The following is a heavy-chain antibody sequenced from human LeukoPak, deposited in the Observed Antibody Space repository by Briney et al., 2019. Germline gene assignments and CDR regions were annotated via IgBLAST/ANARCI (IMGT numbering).Heavy chain of an antibody. D-gene: IGHD3-10*01. CDR2: IYYSGST. Sequence: PSETLSLTCTVSGGSISSSSYYWGWIRQPPGKGLEWIGSIYYSGSTYYNPSLKSRVTISVDTSKNQFSLKLSSVTAADTAVYYCARLTWTDQKLLWFGELFYYYFDYWGQGTLVTVSS. CDR3: ARLTWTDQKLLWFGELFYYYFDY. CDR1: GGSISSSSYY. J-gene: IGHJ4*02. V-gene: IGHV4-39*01.